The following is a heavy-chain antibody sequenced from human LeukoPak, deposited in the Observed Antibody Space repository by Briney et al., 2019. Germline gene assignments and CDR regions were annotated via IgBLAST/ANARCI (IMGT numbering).Heavy chain of an antibody. Sequence: PGGSLRVSCAASGFTFSNYAMSWVRQAPGKGLEWVSTISGSGNKTYYADSVKGRFTFSRDNSKTTMYLQMNSLRAEDTAVHHCAKSFGPVIAAAGTGADWGQGTLVTVSS. CDR3: AKSFGPVIAAAGTGAD. CDR2: ISGSGNKT. J-gene: IGHJ4*02. V-gene: IGHV3-23*01. CDR1: GFTFSNYA. D-gene: IGHD6-13*01.